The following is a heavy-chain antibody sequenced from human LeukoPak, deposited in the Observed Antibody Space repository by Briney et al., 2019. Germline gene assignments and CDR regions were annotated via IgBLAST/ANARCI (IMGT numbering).Heavy chain of an antibody. CDR2: ISGSGGST. V-gene: IGHV3-23*01. J-gene: IGHJ6*02. CDR3: AKEYSGGTHYYYGVDV. D-gene: IGHD1-26*01. Sequence: GGSLRLPCAASGFTFRSYAMSWVRQAPGKGLEWVSGISGSGGSTYYADSVKGRFTISRDNSKNTLYLQMNSLRAEDTAVYYCAKEYSGGTHYYYGVDVWGQGTTVTVSS. CDR1: GFTFRSYA.